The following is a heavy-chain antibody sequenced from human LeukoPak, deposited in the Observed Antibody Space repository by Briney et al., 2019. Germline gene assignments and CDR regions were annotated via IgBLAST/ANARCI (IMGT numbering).Heavy chain of an antibody. CDR2: IYYSGST. V-gene: IGHV4-59*01. CDR1: GGSISSYY. D-gene: IGHD3-22*01. CDR3: ARGPYYYDSRPFQH. J-gene: IGHJ1*01. Sequence: TSETLSLTCTVSGGSISSYYWSWLRQPPGKGLEWIGYIYYSGSTNYNPSLKSRVTISVDTSKNQFSLKLSSVTAADTAVYYCARGPYYYDSRPFQHWGQGTLVTVSS.